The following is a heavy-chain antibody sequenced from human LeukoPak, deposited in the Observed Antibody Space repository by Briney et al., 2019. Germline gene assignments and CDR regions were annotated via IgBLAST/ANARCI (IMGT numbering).Heavy chain of an antibody. V-gene: IGHV6-1*01. D-gene: IGHD5-12*01. CDR1: GDSVSNTTTA. CDR2: TYYRSEWYH. J-gene: IGHJ4*02. Sequence: SQTLSLTCAISGDSVSNTTTAWNWIRQSPSRGLEWLGRTYYRSEWYHEYAISVRSRIIISSDTSKNQFSLHLNSVTPDDTAVYYCAKGYSMSYWGQGTLVTVSS. CDR3: AKGYSMSY.